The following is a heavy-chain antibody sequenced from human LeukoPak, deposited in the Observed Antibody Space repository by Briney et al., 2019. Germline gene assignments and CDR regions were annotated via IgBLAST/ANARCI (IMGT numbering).Heavy chain of an antibody. D-gene: IGHD4-23*01. CDR2: IYPGDSDT. CDR1: GYTFINYW. J-gene: IGHJ3*02. CDR3: AREDYGGINDAFDI. V-gene: IGHV5-51*01. Sequence: GESLKISCKASGYTFINYWIGWVRQMPGKGLECMGIIYPGDSDTRYSPSFEGQATISADKSISTAYLQWSSLKASDTAMYYCAREDYGGINDAFDIWGQGTMVTVSS.